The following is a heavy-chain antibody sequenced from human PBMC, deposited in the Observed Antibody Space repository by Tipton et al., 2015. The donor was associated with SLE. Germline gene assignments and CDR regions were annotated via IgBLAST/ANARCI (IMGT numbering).Heavy chain of an antibody. V-gene: IGHV4-39*07. D-gene: IGHD5-18*01. CDR2: MYFSGNT. CDR1: GGSISESTYS. J-gene: IGHJ2*01. CDR3: ARTAGRSVKLWYFDL. Sequence: LRLSCTVSGGSISESTYSWDWIRQAPGKGLEWIGSMYFSGNTYYNPFLRSRVTISADTSKNQFSLKLSSVTDVDTAVYYCARTAGRSVKLWYFDLWGRGTLVTVSS.